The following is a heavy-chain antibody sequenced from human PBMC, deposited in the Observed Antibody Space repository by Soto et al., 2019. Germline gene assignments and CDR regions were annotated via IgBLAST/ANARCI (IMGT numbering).Heavy chain of an antibody. CDR3: ASRDRGYCDY. J-gene: IGHJ4*02. D-gene: IGHD6-13*01. CDR1: GFIFNNYS. CDR2: VSGTSDVS. V-gene: IGHV3-23*01. Sequence: GGSLRLSGAASGFIFNNYSIVWVRQAPGKGLEWVSAVSGTSDVSYYGDSVKGRFTVSRDNSKNTLYLQLDRLRAEDTALYYCASRDRGYCDYLGQGARVTVSS.